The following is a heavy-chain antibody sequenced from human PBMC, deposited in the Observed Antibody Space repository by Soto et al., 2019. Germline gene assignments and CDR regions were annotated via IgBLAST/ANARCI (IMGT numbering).Heavy chain of an antibody. CDR1: GFTFSSYA. J-gene: IGHJ4*02. CDR3: ARDGGDGYNAVFDY. D-gene: IGHD3-16*01. CDR2: ISYDGSNK. V-gene: IGHV3-30*04. Sequence: GGSLRLSCAASGFTFSSYAMHWVRQAPGKGLEWVAVISYDGSNKYYADSVKVRFTISRDNSKNTLYLQMNSLRAEDTAVYYCARDGGDGYNAVFDYWGQGTLVTVSS.